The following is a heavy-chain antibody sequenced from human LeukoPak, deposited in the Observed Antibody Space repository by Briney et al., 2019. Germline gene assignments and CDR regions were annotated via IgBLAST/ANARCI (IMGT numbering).Heavy chain of an antibody. V-gene: IGHV3-23*01. CDR1: GFTFDDYA. CDR2: VSGGGGST. Sequence: PGGSLRLSCAASGFTFDDYAMHWFRQGPGKGLEWVSAVSGGGGSTYYADSVKGQFTISRDNSKNTLYLQMNSLRAEDTAVYYCAKGYCSSTSCGTDYWGQGTLVTVSS. D-gene: IGHD2-2*01. CDR3: AKGYCSSTSCGTDY. J-gene: IGHJ4*02.